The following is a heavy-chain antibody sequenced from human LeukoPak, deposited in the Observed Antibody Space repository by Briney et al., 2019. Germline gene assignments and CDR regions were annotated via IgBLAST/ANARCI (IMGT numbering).Heavy chain of an antibody. Sequence: GGSLRLSCTASGFTFGDYAMSWFRQAPGKGLEWVGFIRSKAYGGTTEYAASVKGRFTISRDDSKSIAYLQMNSLKTEDTAVYYCTRDPEPPLGYCSGGSCYEDAFDIWGQGTMVTVSS. V-gene: IGHV3-49*03. CDR3: TRDPEPPLGYCSGGSCYEDAFDI. CDR1: GFTFGDYA. D-gene: IGHD2-15*01. CDR2: IRSKAYGGTT. J-gene: IGHJ3*02.